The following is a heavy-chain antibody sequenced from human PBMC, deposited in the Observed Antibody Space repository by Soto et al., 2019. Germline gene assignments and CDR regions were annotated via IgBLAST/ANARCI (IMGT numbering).Heavy chain of an antibody. CDR2: IYYSGST. V-gene: IGHV4-39*01. D-gene: IGHD5-18*01. Sequence: QLQLQESGPGLVKPSETLSLTCTVSGGSISSSSYYWGWIRQPPGKGLEWIGSIYYSGSTYYNPSLKRRVTISVDTSKNQFSLKLSSVTAADTAVYYCASWIQLWLRFDYWGQGTLVTVSS. CDR3: ASWIQLWLRFDY. CDR1: GGSISSSSYY. J-gene: IGHJ4*02.